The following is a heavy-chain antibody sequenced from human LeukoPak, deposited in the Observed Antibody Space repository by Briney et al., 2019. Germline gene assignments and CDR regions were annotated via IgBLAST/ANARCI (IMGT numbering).Heavy chain of an antibody. Sequence: SVKVSCKASGGNFYAISWVRQAPGHGLEGMGGIIPIFCTATYAQKLQGRVTLTEDESTSTAYMELSSLRSADTAVHSCALLRGSRNYNWFDPWRQGTLVTVSS. V-gene: IGHV1-69*13. CDR2: IIPIFCTA. CDR1: GGNFYA. D-gene: IGHD3-10*01. J-gene: IGHJ5*02. CDR3: ALLRGSRNYNWFDP.